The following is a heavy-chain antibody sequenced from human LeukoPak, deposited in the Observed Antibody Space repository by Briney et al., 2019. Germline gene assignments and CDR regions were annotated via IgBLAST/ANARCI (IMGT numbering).Heavy chain of an antibody. Sequence: SQTLSLTCTVSDGSINIDTYYWSWIRQPAGKGLEWIGYIYYSGSTNYNPSLKSRVTMSIDTSKNQFTLKVTSVTAADTAVYYCARVDHYASRTLPHFDYWGQGTLVTVSS. D-gene: IGHD2-2*01. CDR1: DGSINIDTYY. V-gene: IGHV4-61*09. J-gene: IGHJ4*02. CDR2: IYYSGST. CDR3: ARVDHYASRTLPHFDY.